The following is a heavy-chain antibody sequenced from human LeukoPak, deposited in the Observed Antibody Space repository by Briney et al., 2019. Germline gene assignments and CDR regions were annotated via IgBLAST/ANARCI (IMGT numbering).Heavy chain of an antibody. Sequence: GGSLRLSCAASGFTFSSSAVSWVRQAPGKGLEWVSTISGTGDSTYYADSVKGRFTISRDNSKNTLFLQMNSLRVEDTAVYYCASPINGGIQYYGYWGQGTLVTVSS. D-gene: IGHD3-16*01. CDR3: ASPINGGIQYYGY. CDR2: ISGTGDST. V-gene: IGHV3-23*01. J-gene: IGHJ4*02. CDR1: GFTFSSSA.